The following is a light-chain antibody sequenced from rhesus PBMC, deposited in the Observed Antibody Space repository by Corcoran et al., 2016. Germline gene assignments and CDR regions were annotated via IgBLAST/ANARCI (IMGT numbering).Light chain of an antibody. CDR2: NAS. J-gene: IGKJ2*01. V-gene: IGKV1-25*01. CDR1: QDISKN. CDR3: QHGYGIPFS. Sequence: DIQMTQSPSSPSASVGDTVTMTCRASQDISKNLVWYQQKPGRAPKLLLYNASTLQGGVPSRFSGRGFGTDFILPISSRQPEDFATYCCQHGYGIPFSFGQGTKVEIK.